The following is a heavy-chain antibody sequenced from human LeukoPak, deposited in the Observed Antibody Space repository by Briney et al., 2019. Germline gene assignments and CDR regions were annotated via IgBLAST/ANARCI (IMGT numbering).Heavy chain of an antibody. CDR1: GGSISSSSYY. D-gene: IGHD3-22*01. CDR3: ARSGWGYYYDSSGPNWFDP. J-gene: IGHJ5*02. Sequence: EPSETLSLTCTVSGGSISSSSYYWGWIRQPPGKGLEWIGSIYYSGSTYYNPSLKSRVTISVDTSKNQFSLKLSSVTAADTAVYYCARSGWGYYYDSSGPNWFDPWGQGTLVTVSS. CDR2: IYYSGST. V-gene: IGHV4-39*07.